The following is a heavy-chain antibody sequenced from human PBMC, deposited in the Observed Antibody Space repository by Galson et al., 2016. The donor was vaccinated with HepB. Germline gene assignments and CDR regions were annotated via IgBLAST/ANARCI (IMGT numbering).Heavy chain of an antibody. CDR2: IKQDGSQK. CDR1: GFSFGSHW. J-gene: IGHJ4*02. Sequence: SLRLSCAVSGFSFGSHWMNWVRQAPGKGLEWVANIKQDGSQKNYVDSVKGRFTISRDNAKRSLFLQLNSLRAEDTAVYYCARVNHPGPLPWGLGFDSWGQGTLVTVFS. D-gene: IGHD7-27*01. CDR3: ARVNHPGPLPWGLGFDS. V-gene: IGHV3-7*01.